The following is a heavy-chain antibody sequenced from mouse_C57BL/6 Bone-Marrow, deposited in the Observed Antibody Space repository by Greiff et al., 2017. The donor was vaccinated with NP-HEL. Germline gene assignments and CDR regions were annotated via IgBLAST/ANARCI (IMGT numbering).Heavy chain of an antibody. V-gene: IGHV5-4*01. CDR3: ARDYYGSLYFDY. D-gene: IGHD1-1*01. Sequence: EVMLVESGGGLVKPGGSLKLSCAASGFTFSSYAMSWVRQTPEKRLEWVATISDGGSYTYYPDNVKGRFTISRDNAKNNLYLQMSHLKSEDTAMYYCARDYYGSLYFDYWGQDTTLTVSS. CDR2: ISDGGSYT. J-gene: IGHJ2*01. CDR1: GFTFSSYA.